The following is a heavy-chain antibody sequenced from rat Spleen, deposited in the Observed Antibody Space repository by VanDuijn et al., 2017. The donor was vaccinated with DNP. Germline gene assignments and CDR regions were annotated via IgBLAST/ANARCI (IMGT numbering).Heavy chain of an antibody. V-gene: IGHV5-46*01. D-gene: IGHD1-4*01. CDR1: GFTFSSFP. J-gene: IGHJ2*01. CDR3: TRDLHFGYNYAFDY. Sequence: EVQLVESGGGLVQPGRSMKLSCAASGFTFSSFPMAWVRQAPTKGLEWVATISTSGGSTYYRDSVKGRFTISRDNAKSTLYLQMNSLRSEDTATYYCTRDLHFGYNYAFDYWGQGVMVSVSS. CDR2: ISTSGGST.